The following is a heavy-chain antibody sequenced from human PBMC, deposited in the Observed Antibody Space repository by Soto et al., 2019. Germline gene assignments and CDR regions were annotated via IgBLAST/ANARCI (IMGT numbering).Heavy chain of an antibody. CDR3: ARPRYSNYVYYYYGMDV. Sequence: ASVKVSCKASGYTFTSYYMHLVRQAPGQGLEWMGIINPSGGSTSYAQKFQGRVTMTRDTSTSTVYMELSSLRSEDTAVYYWARPRYSNYVYYYYGMDVWGQGTTVTVSS. CDR1: GYTFTSYY. CDR2: INPSGGST. V-gene: IGHV1-46*01. D-gene: IGHD4-4*01. J-gene: IGHJ6*02.